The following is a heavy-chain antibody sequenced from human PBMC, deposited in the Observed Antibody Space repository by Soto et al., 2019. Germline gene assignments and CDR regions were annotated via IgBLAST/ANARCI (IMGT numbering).Heavy chain of an antibody. D-gene: IGHD6-13*01. CDR1: GYSFTSYW. CDR3: ARNVGYSNSGPSRSNYYYGMDV. CDR2: IYPGDSDT. J-gene: IGHJ6*02. V-gene: IGHV5-51*01. Sequence: GESLKISCKGSGYSFTSYWIGWVRQMPGKGLEWMGIIYPGDSDTRYSPSFQGQVTISADKSISTAYLQWSGLKASDTAMYYCARNVGYSNSGPSRSNYYYGMDVWGQGTTVTVSS.